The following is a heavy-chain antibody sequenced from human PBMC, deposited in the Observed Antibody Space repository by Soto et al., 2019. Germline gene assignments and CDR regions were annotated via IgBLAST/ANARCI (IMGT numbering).Heavy chain of an antibody. CDR1: GGSISSSSYY. CDR3: ARRGMQLWLRDYYYGMDV. V-gene: IGHV4-39*01. CDR2: IYYSGST. J-gene: IGHJ6*02. D-gene: IGHD5-18*01. Sequence: SETLSLPCTXSGGSISSSSYYWGWIRQPPGKGLEWIGSIYYSGSTYYNPSLKSRVTISVDTSKNQFSLKLSSVTAADTAVYYCARRGMQLWLRDYYYGMDVWGQGTTVT.